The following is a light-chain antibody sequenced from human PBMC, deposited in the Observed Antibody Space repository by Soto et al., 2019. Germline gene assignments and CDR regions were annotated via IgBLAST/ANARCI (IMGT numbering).Light chain of an antibody. J-gene: IGKJ1*01. CDR3: QQFDNSLWT. Sequence: EIVLTQSPGTLSLSPGYRAPLYRSETQSVSTNNFAWYQQRPGQAPRLLIYGASSRATGIPDRFSGSGSGTDFTLTISRLEPEDFAVYYCQQFDNSLWTFGQGTKVDIK. V-gene: IGKV3-20*01. CDR1: QSVSTNN. CDR2: GAS.